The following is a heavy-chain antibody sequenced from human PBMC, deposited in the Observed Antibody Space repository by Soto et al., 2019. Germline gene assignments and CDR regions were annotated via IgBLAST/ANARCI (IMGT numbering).Heavy chain of an antibody. CDR2: INSDGSST. J-gene: IGHJ4*02. CDR3: ARSKSSGSAGYNDY. Sequence: GGSLRLSCAASGFTFSSYWMHWVRQAPGKGLVWVSRINSDGSSTSYADSVKGRFTISRDNAKNTLYLQMNSLRAEDTAVYYCARSKSSGSAGYNDYWGQGTLVTVSS. CDR1: GFTFSSYW. D-gene: IGHD3-22*01. V-gene: IGHV3-74*01.